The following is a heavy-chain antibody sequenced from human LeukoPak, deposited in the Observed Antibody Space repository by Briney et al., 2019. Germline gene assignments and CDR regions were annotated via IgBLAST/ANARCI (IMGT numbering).Heavy chain of an antibody. D-gene: IGHD3-3*01. Sequence: GASVKVSWKASGYTFTGYYMHWVRQAPGQGLEWMGWINPNSGGTNYAQKFQGRVTMTRDTSISTAYMELSRLRSDDTAVYYCARDAIPYDFWSGYYVNWFDPWGQGTLVTVSS. CDR3: ARDAIPYDFWSGYYVNWFDP. J-gene: IGHJ5*02. CDR1: GYTFTGYY. V-gene: IGHV1-2*02. CDR2: INPNSGGT.